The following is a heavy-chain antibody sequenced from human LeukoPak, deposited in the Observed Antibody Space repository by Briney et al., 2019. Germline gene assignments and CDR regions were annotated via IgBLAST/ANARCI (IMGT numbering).Heavy chain of an antibody. CDR2: IYYSGST. D-gene: IGHD1-26*01. Sequence: SETLSLTCTVSGGSISSSSYYWGWIRQPPGKGLEWIGSIYYSGSTYYNPSLKSRVTISVDTSKNQFSLKLSSVTAADTAVYYCARDSGSYDYWGQGTLVTVSS. V-gene: IGHV4-39*07. CDR1: GGSISSSSYY. CDR3: ARDSGSYDY. J-gene: IGHJ4*02.